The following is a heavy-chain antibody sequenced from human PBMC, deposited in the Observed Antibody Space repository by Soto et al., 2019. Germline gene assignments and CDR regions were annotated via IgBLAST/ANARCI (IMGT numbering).Heavy chain of an antibody. D-gene: IGHD3-16*01. CDR2: IYYSGST. CDR1: GGSIRSYY. V-gene: IGHV4-59*01. CDR3: ARSPRGWFDP. Sequence: SETLSLTCTVSGGSIRSYYWSWIRQPPGKGLEWIGYIYYSGSTNYNPSLKSRVTISVDTSKNQFSLKLSSVTAADTAVYYCARSPRGWFDPWGQGTLVTSPQ. J-gene: IGHJ5*02.